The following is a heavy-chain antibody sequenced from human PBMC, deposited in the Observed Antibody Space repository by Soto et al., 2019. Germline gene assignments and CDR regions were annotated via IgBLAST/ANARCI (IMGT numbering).Heavy chain of an antibody. D-gene: IGHD5-18*01. CDR2: IIGNSGTT. V-gene: IGHV3-23*01. J-gene: IGHJ4*01. CDR3: AKGSTYSFYFDH. Sequence: GSLILSCVASGFSFSSYDMSWVREAPGKGLEWVSFIIGNSGTTYYADSVKGRFTISRDNSKNTLYLQMSRLGAEDTAAYYCAKGSTYSFYFDHWDHGPLVTVSS. CDR1: GFSFSSYD.